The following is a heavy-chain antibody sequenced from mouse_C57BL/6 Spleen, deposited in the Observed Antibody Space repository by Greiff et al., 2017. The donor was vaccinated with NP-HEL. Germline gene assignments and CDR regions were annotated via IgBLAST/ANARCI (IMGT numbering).Heavy chain of an antibody. J-gene: IGHJ2*01. CDR2: ISYDGSN. D-gene: IGHD1-1*01. Sequence: EVKLQESGPGLVKPSQSLSLTCSVTGYSITSGYYWNWIRQFPGNKLEWMGYISYDGSNNYNPSLNNRISITRDTSKNQFFLKLNSVTTEDTATYYCARVGYYGSREGYFDYWGQGTTLTVSS. CDR3: ARVGYYGSREGYFDY. V-gene: IGHV3-6*01. CDR1: GYSITSGYY.